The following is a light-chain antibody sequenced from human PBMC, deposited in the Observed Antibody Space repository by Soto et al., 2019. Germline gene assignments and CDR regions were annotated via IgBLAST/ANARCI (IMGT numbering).Light chain of an antibody. CDR2: ADS. V-gene: IGLV1-40*01. CDR1: SSNIGAGYD. CDR3: QSYDSSLSGSV. Sequence: QPVLTQPPSVSGAPGQRVTISCTGSSSNIGAGYDVHWYQQLPGTAPKLLIYADSNRPSGVPDRFSGSKSGTSASLAIIGLRAEDEADYFCQSYDSSLSGSVFGGRTKLTVL. J-gene: IGLJ2*01.